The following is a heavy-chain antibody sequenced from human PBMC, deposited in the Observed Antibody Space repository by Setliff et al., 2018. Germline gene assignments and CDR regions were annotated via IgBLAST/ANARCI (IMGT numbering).Heavy chain of an antibody. V-gene: IGHV4-38-2*02. Sequence: ETLSLTCDVSSFSISGSYYWAWIRQPPGRGLEWVGRVYSSVYSSGITSYNPSLKSRVTISMDTSKNQFSLKLSSVTAADTAVYYCAREGSGSYAYFDYWGQGTLVTVSS. D-gene: IGHD1-26*01. CDR2: VYSSGIT. CDR3: AREGSGSYAYFDY. J-gene: IGHJ4*02. CDR1: SFSISGSYY.